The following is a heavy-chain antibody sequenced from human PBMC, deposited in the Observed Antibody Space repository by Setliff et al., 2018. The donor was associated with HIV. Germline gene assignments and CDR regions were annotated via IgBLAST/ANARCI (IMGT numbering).Heavy chain of an antibody. D-gene: IGHD3-10*01. CDR2: TSDSGGST. CDR3: AEGGYGSGIGSRELDY. Sequence: PGGSLRLSCVVSGFTFNSYAMTWVRQAPGKGLEWVSSTSDSGGSTYFADSVKGRFTISRDNSKNTLYLLMNSLRAEDSAVYYCAEGGYGSGIGSRELDYWGQGTLVTVSS. CDR1: GFTFNSYA. V-gene: IGHV3-23*01. J-gene: IGHJ4*02.